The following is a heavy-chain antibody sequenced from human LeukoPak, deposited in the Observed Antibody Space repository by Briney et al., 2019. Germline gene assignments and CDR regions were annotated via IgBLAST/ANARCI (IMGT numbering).Heavy chain of an antibody. CDR1: GFTFSSYA. D-gene: IGHD4-17*01. Sequence: GGSLRLSCAASGFTFSSYAMSWVRQAPGKGLEWVSAISGSGGSTYYADSVKGRFTISRDNSKNTLYLQMNSLRAEDTAVYYCARDIHGDYMFDYWGQGTLVTVSS. CDR3: ARDIHGDYMFDY. J-gene: IGHJ4*02. V-gene: IGHV3-23*01. CDR2: ISGSGGST.